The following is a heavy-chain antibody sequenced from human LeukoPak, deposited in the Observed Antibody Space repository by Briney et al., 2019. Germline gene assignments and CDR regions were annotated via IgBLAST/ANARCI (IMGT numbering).Heavy chain of an antibody. CDR3: ARSIPGPHCGGGGCPPTLTPFDL. Sequence: PGGSLRLSCAASGFIVNSKYMSWIRQAPGKELEWVSVMYSGGTAFYADSVRGRFTISRDNSKNTLYLQMSGLKVEDTAVYYCARSIPGPHCGGGGCPPTLTPFDLWGQGTLVTVSS. D-gene: IGHD2-15*01. J-gene: IGHJ4*02. CDR2: MYSGGTA. CDR1: GFIVNSKY. V-gene: IGHV3-53*01.